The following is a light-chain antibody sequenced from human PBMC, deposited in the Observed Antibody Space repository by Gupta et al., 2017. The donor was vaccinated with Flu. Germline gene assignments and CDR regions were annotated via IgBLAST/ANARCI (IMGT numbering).Light chain of an antibody. Sequence: EIVLTQSPATLSLSPGDRAILSYRASQSINIYLAWYQQKPGQPPRLLMFDASKRAAGIPDRFSGSGSGTDFTLTINTLEPEDFAVYYCQQRSDLPMYTFGQGTKLEMK. CDR2: DAS. CDR1: QSINIY. J-gene: IGKJ2*01. V-gene: IGKV3-11*01. CDR3: QQRSDLPMYT.